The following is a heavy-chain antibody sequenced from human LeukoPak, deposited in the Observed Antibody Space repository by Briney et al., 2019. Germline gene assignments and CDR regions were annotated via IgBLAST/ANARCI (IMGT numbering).Heavy chain of an antibody. Sequence: GGSLRLSCAASGFTFSIYRMNWVRQAPGKGLEWVSSISSSSGYIYSADSVKGRFTISRDNAKNSLYLQMNSLRAEDTAVYYCAREGYAFDIWGQGTMVTVSS. CDR1: GFTFSIYR. V-gene: IGHV3-21*01. CDR3: AREGYAFDI. J-gene: IGHJ3*02. CDR2: ISSSSGYI.